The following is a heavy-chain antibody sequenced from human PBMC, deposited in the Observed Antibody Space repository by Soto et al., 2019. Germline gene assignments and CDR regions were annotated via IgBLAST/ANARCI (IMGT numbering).Heavy chain of an antibody. CDR3: ARDLVPGIAAAGTRTAFDI. Sequence: SVKVSCKASGGTFSSYAISWVQQAPGQGLEWMGGIIPIFGTANYAQKFQGRVTITADESTSTAYMELSSLRSEDTAVYYCARDLVPGIAAAGTRTAFDIWGQGTMVTVSS. CDR2: IIPIFGTA. CDR1: GGTFSSYA. J-gene: IGHJ3*02. V-gene: IGHV1-69*13. D-gene: IGHD6-13*01.